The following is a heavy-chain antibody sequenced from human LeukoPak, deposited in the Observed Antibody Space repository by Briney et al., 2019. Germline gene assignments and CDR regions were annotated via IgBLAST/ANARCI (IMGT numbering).Heavy chain of an antibody. CDR1: GYTFTSYG. CDR3: ARASRVGFLEWLPGRRNWFDP. D-gene: IGHD3-3*02. J-gene: IGHJ5*02. CDR2: ISAYNGNT. V-gene: IGHV1-18*01. Sequence: GASVKVSCKASGYTFTSYGISWVRQAPGQGLEWMGWISAYNGNTNYAQKLQGRVTMTTDTSTSTAYMELRSLRSDDTAVYYCARASRVGFLEWLPGRRNWFDPWGQGTLVTVSS.